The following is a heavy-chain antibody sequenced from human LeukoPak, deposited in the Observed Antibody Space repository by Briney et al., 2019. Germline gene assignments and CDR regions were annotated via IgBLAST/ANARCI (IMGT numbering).Heavy chain of an antibody. J-gene: IGHJ4*02. D-gene: IGHD3-3*01. CDR2: IIPIFGTA. V-gene: IGHV1-69*05. CDR1: GGTFSSYA. Sequence: SVKVSCKASGGTFSSYAISWVRQAPGQGLEWMGGIIPIFGTANYAQKFQGRVTITTDESTSTAYMELSSLRSEDTAVYYRARTVLTIFGVPIMEYFDYWGQGTLVTVSS. CDR3: ARTVLTIFGVPIMEYFDY.